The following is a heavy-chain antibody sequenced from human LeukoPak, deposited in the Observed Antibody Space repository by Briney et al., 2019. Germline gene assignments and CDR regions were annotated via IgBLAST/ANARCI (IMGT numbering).Heavy chain of an antibody. J-gene: IGHJ6*03. CDR3: ARLFSGWLSSGWYYYYYMDV. V-gene: IGHV4-34*01. CDR1: GGSFSGYY. D-gene: IGHD6-19*01. CDR2: INHSGST. Sequence: SETLSLTCAVYGGSFSGYYWSWTRQPPGKGLEWIGEINHSGSTNYNPSLKSRVTISVDTSKNQFSLKLSSVTAADTAVYYCARLFSGWLSSGWYYYYYMDVWGKGTTVTISS.